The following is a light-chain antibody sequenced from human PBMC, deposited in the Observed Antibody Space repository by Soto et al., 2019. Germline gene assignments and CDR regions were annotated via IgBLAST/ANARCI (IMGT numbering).Light chain of an antibody. V-gene: IGKV3-20*01. J-gene: IGKJ2*01. CDR1: QSVSSSY. CDR2: GAS. CDR3: QQYGSSSYT. Sequence: EIVLTQSPGTLSLSPGERATLSCRASQSVSSSYLAWYQQKPGQAPRLLIYGASSRATGTPDRFSGSGSGTDFALTISRLEPEDFAVYYCQQYGSSSYTFGQGTKREI.